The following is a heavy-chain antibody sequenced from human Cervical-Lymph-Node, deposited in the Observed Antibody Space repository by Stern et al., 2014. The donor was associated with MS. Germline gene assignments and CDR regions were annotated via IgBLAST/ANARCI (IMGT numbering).Heavy chain of an antibody. D-gene: IGHD1-26*01. V-gene: IGHV4-59*11. CDR1: GGSISSHY. Sequence: QLQLQESGPGLVKPSETLSLTCTVSGGSISSHYWSWIRQSPGKGLEWIGYIYYRGSTNYNSSLKVRVTISVDTSKKQFSLKLSSVTAADTAVYYCARDGRGLYGMDVWGQGTTVIVSS. J-gene: IGHJ6*02. CDR2: IYYRGST. CDR3: ARDGRGLYGMDV.